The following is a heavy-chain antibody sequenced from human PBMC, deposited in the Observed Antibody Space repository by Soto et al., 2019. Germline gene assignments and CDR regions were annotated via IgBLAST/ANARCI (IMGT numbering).Heavy chain of an antibody. CDR3: ARGRYGDY. J-gene: IGHJ4*02. Sequence: QVHLVQSGAEVKKPGASVKVSCQGSGYAFTTYGITWVRQAPGQGLEWMGWISAHNGNTNYAQKRQGRVTVTRHTSTSTAYMELRSLRYDDTAVYYCARGRYGDYWGQGALVTVSS. CDR2: ISAHNGNT. V-gene: IGHV1-18*01. D-gene: IGHD1-1*01. CDR1: GYAFTTYG.